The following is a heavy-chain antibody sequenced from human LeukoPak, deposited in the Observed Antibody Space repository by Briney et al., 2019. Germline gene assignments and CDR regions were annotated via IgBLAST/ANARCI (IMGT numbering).Heavy chain of an antibody. CDR2: IYYSGST. J-gene: IGHJ5*02. V-gene: IGHV4-30-4*01. D-gene: IGHD1-26*01. CDR3: ARGYNGGWELEGDNWFDP. Sequence: SETLSLTRTVSGGSISSGDYYWSWIRQPPGRGLEWIGYIYYSGSTYYNPSLKSRVTISVDTSKNQFSLKLSSVTAADTAVYYCARGYNGGWELEGDNWFDPWGQGTLVTVSS. CDR1: GGSISSGDYY.